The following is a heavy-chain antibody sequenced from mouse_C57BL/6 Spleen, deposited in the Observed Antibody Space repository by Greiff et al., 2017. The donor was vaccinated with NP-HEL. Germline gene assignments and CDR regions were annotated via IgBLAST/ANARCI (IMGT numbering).Heavy chain of an antibody. CDR1: GYAFSSYW. CDR3: AREGAFYGNYLAWFAY. Sequence: VQLQQSGAELVKPGASVKISCKASGYAFSSYWMNWVKQRPGKGLEWIGQIYPGDGDTNYNGKFKGKATLTADKSSSTAYMQLSSLTSEDSAVYFCAREGAFYGNYLAWFAYWGQGTLVTVSA. CDR2: IYPGDGDT. D-gene: IGHD2-10*01. V-gene: IGHV1-80*01. J-gene: IGHJ3*01.